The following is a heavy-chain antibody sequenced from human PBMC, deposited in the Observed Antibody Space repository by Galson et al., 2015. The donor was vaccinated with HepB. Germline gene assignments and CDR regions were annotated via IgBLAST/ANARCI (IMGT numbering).Heavy chain of an antibody. V-gene: IGHV4-34*01. Sequence: SETLSLTCAVYGGSFSGYYWSWIRQPPGKGLEWIGEINHSGSTNYNPSLKSRATISVDTSKNQFSVKLSSVTAADTAVYYCARGMGRYYGSGRVGMDVWGQGTTVPVSS. CDR1: GGSFSGYY. CDR2: INHSGST. J-gene: IGHJ6*02. D-gene: IGHD3-10*01. CDR3: ARGMGRYYGSGRVGMDV.